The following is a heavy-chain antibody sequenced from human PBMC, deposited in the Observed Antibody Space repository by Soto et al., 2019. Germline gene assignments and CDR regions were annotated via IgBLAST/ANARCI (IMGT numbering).Heavy chain of an antibody. CDR1: GYKFSNLW. Sequence: GESLKISCKGSGYKFSNLWLGWVRQMPGKGLECIGVMYPGTSDIRYSPSFQGQATISADNSISTAYLHWNSLKASDTALYYCATQRDFYYGMDVWGQGTTVTVSS. CDR3: ATQRDFYYGMDV. V-gene: IGHV5-51*01. J-gene: IGHJ6*02. CDR2: MYPGTSDI. D-gene: IGHD6-25*01.